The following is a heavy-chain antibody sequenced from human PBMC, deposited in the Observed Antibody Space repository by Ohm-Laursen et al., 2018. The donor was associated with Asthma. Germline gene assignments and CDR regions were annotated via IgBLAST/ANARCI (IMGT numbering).Heavy chain of an antibody. V-gene: IGHV3-21*01. CDR2: VSGLDSGAHT. CDR3: ARIGPEWELPGREYSLHH. Sequence: SLRLSCTASGFTFSSYTMSWVRQAPGKGLEWLSIVSGLDSGAHTYYADSVRGRFTTSRDNAKNSVYLQMNSLRAEDTALYYCARIGPEWELPGREYSLHHWGQGTQVTVSS. CDR1: GFTFSSYT. D-gene: IGHD1-26*01. J-gene: IGHJ1*01.